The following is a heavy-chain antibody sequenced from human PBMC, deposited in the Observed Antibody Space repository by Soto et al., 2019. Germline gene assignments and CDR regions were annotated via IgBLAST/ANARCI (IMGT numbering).Heavy chain of an antibody. CDR3: ARDVIAAAGYYYYGMDV. CDR1: GSTFSSYA. D-gene: IGHD6-13*01. V-gene: IGHV3-21*01. Sequence: VQLVESGGGVVQPGRSLRLSCAASGSTFSSYAMHWVRQAPGKGLEWVSSISSSSSYIYYADSVKGRFTISRDNAKNSLYLQMNSLRAEDTAVYYCARDVIAAAGYYYYGMDVWGQGTTVTVSS. J-gene: IGHJ6*02. CDR2: ISSSSSYI.